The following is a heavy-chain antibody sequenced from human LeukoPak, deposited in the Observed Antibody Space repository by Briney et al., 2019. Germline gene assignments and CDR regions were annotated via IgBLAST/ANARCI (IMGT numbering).Heavy chain of an antibody. J-gene: IGHJ6*03. V-gene: IGHV3-66*01. Sequence: GGSLRLSCAASGFTVSSNYMSWVRQAPGKGLEWVSVIYSGGSTYYADSVKGRFTISRDNSKNTLYLQMNSLRAEDTAVYYCARDAHSLGWDLGPHDYYYMDVWGKGTTVTISS. CDR3: ARDAHSLGWDLGPHDYYYMDV. CDR1: GFTVSSNY. D-gene: IGHD1-26*01. CDR2: IYSGGST.